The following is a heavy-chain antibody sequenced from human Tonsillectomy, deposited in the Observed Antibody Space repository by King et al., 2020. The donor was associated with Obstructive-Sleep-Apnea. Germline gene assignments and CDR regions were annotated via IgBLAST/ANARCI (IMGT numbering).Heavy chain of an antibody. CDR3: AHRHVNYYGSGWGY. CDR1: GFSLSTSGVG. D-gene: IGHD3-10*01. J-gene: IGHJ4*02. V-gene: IGHV2-5*02. CDR2: IYWADDK. Sequence: TLKESGPTLVKPTQTLTLTCTFSGFSLSTSGVGVGWIRQPPGKALEWLALIYWADDKRYSPSLKSRLTITKDTPKNQVVLTMTNMDPVDTATYYCAHRHVNYYGSGWGYWGQGTLVTVSS.